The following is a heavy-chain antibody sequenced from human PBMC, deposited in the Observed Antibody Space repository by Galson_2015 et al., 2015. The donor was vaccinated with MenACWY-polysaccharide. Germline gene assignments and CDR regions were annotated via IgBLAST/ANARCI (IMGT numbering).Heavy chain of an antibody. CDR3: AKANYGLSYYYGMDV. J-gene: IGHJ6*02. Sequence: SLRLSCAASGITFSHYAMTWVRQGPGKGLEWVSAIIGSDDSTNYADSVKGRFTISRDRSKNTLYLQMNSLRADDTAVYYCAKANYGLSYYYGMDVWGQGATVTVSS. CDR2: IIGSDDST. CDR1: GITFSHYA. D-gene: IGHD3/OR15-3a*01. V-gene: IGHV3-23*01.